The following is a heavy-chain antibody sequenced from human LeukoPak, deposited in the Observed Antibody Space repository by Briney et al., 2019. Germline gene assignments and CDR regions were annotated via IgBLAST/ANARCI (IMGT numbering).Heavy chain of an antibody. CDR3: TRDRGAYNLYDY. V-gene: IGHV3-49*03. CDR2: IRSKAYGETA. CDR1: GFTFGDYA. D-gene: IGHD1-1*01. Sequence: GGSLRPSCTASGFTFGDYAMSWIRQAPGKGLEWVGFIRSKAYGETADYAASVKGRFTISRDDSKAIAYPQMNSLKTEDTAVYHCTRDRGAYNLYDYWGQGTLVTVSS. J-gene: IGHJ4*02.